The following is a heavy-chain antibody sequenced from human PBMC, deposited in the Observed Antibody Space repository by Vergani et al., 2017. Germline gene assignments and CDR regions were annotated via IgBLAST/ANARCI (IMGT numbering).Heavy chain of an antibody. D-gene: IGHD3-3*01. J-gene: IGHJ4*02. CDR2: INWNGGST. V-gene: IGHV3-20*04. Sequence: EVQLVESGGGVVRPGGSLRHSCAASGFTFDDYGMSWVRQAPGKGLEWVSGINWNGGSTGYADSVKGRFTISRDNAKNSLYLQMNSLRAEDTALYYCARERNAYYDFWSGYYTQYYFDYWGQGTLVTVSS. CDR1: GFTFDDYG. CDR3: ARERNAYYDFWSGYYTQYYFDY.